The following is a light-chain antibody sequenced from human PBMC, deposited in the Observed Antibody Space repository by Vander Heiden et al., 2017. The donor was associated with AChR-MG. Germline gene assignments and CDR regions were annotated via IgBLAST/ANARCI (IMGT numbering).Light chain of an antibody. CDR2: DVT. J-gene: IGLJ3*02. CDR1: SSDVGGYNL. Sequence: QSALTQSASVSGSHGQSITISCTGTSSDVGGYNLVSWYQQHTGKAPKLMIDDVTMRPSGVSNRFSGSKSGNTASLTISGLQAEDEADYYCTSYTSSGTLVFGGGTKVTV. V-gene: IGLV2-14*01. CDR3: TSYTSSGTLV.